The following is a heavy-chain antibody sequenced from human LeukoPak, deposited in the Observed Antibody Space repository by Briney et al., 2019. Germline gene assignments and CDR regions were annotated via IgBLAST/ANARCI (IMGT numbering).Heavy chain of an antibody. CDR1: GGSVSSGSYY. CDR3: ARATGYCSGGSCHPHAGVQH. CDR2: IYYNGST. D-gene: IGHD2-15*01. V-gene: IGHV4-61*01. J-gene: IGHJ1*01. Sequence: KTSETLSLTCTVSGGSVSSGSYYWSWIRQPPGKGLEWIGYIYYNGSTNYNPSLKSRVTISVDTSKNQFSLKLSSVTAADTAVYYCARATGYCSGGSCHPHAGVQHWGQGTLVTVSS.